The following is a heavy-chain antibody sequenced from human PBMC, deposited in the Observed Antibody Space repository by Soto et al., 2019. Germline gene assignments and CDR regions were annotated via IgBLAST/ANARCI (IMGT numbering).Heavy chain of an antibody. CDR1: GYTFTSYG. CDR3: ASDAFDI. CDR2: INANSGNT. Sequence: ASVKVSCKASGYTFTSYGISWVRQAPGQGLEWMGWINANSGNTDYAQKFQGRVTMTRDTSISTAYMELSSLRSEDTAVYYCASDAFDIWGQGTMVTVSS. J-gene: IGHJ3*02. V-gene: IGHV1-8*02.